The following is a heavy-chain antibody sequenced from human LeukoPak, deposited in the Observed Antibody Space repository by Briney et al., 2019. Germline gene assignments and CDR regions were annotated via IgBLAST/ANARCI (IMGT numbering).Heavy chain of an antibody. V-gene: IGHV3-23*01. CDR2: IRASGVST. J-gene: IGHJ4*02. CDR1: GGSISSYY. Sequence: PSETLSLTCTVSGGSISSYYWSWIRQPAGKGLEWVSAIRASGVSTYYADSVKGRFTITRDNSKNTLYLQMNSLRAEDTAVYYCAKDVTGGIAAAAYHFDYWGQGTLVTVSS. D-gene: IGHD6-13*01. CDR3: AKDVTGGIAAAAYHFDY.